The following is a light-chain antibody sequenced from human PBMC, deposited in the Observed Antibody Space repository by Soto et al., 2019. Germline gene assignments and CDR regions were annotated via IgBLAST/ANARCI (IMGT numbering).Light chain of an antibody. CDR1: SSNIGSNT. CDR3: AAWDDSLNGVV. CDR2: TDN. J-gene: IGLJ2*01. Sequence: QSVLTQPPSASGTPGQRVTISCSGSSSNIGSNTVNWYQQFPGTAPKLLIYTDNHRPSGVPDRFSGSESGTSASLAISGLQSEDEADYYCAAWDDSLNGVVFGGGTQLTVL. V-gene: IGLV1-44*01.